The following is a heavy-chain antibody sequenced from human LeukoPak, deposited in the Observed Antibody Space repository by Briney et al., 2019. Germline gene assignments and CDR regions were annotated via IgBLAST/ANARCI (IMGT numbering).Heavy chain of an antibody. J-gene: IGHJ6*03. D-gene: IGHD1-1*01. CDR1: GYSFSSYW. CDR3: ARTKPLGQLEQYYMDV. Sequence: GESLKISCKGSGYSFSSYWIGWVRQMPGKGLELMGIIYPGDSDTRYSPFFQGQVTIPADKSISTGYLQWSSLKASDTASYYFARTKPLGQLEQYYMDVWGKGTTVTVSS. V-gene: IGHV5-51*01. CDR2: IYPGDSDT.